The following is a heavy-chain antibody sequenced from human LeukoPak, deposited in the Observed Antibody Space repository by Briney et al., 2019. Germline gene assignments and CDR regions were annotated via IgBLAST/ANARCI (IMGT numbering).Heavy chain of an antibody. V-gene: IGHV3-21*06. CDR3: VRERYHGSGAPKYDF. CDR1: GFTFDDYG. CDR2: ISSSSSYT. J-gene: IGHJ4*02. D-gene: IGHD3-10*01. Sequence: GGSLRLSCAASGFTFDDYGMSWVRQAPGKGLEWVSVISSSSSYTYYADSVKGRFTISRDNAKDSLYLQMNSLRVEDTAVYYCVRERYHGSGAPKYDFWGQGTLVTVFS.